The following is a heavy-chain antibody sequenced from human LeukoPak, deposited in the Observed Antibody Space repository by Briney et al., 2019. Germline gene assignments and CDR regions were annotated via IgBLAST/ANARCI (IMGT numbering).Heavy chain of an antibody. CDR3: ARYSSSSGXAXXYLXX. V-gene: IGHV3-74*01. CDR2: ISGDGSVT. J-gene: IGHJ4*01. CDR1: GFTLRNYW. Sequence: GGSLRLSCAASGFTLRNYWMHWVRQVPGKRLVWVSRISGDGSVTNYADSVKGRFTISRDNAKNTLFLQINSLRAEDTAVYYXARYSSSSGXAXXYLXXWGHG. D-gene: IGHD6-6*01.